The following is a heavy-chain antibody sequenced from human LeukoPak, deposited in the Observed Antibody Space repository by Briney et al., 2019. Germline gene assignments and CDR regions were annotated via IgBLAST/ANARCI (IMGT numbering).Heavy chain of an antibody. V-gene: IGHV1-2*02. CDR3: ARERILTGYYKGLYYFFGMDV. CDR2: INPNSGDT. J-gene: IGHJ6*02. CDR1: GYTFTAYY. Sequence: ASVKVSCKASGYTFTAYYMHWVRQAPGQGLEWMGWINPNSGDTNYAQKFQGRVTMTRDTSISTAYMEMSKLRSDDTAVYYCARERILTGYYKGLYYFFGMDVWGQGTTVTVSS. D-gene: IGHD3-9*01.